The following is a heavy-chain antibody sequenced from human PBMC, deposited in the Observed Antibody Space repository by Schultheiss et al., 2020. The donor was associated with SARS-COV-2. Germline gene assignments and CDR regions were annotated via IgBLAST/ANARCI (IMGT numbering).Heavy chain of an antibody. D-gene: IGHD4-23*01. CDR3: ARTTVVTTFDY. Sequence: SETLSLTCTVSGGSVSSGGYYWSWIRQPPGKGLEWIGYIYYSGSTNYNPSLKSRVTISVDTSKNQFSLKLSSVTAADTAVYYCARTTVVTTFDYWGQGTLVTVSS. V-gene: IGHV4-61*08. CDR2: IYYSGST. J-gene: IGHJ4*02. CDR1: GGSVSSGGYY.